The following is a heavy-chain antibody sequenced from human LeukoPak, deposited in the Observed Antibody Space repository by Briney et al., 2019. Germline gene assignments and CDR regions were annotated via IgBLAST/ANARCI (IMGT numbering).Heavy chain of an antibody. CDR2: ISYDGSNK. CDR1: GFTFSSYG. J-gene: IGHJ6*02. D-gene: IGHD6-19*01. Sequence: PGGSLRLSCAASGFTFSSYGMHWVRQAPGKGLEWVAVISYDGSNKYYADSVKGRFTISRDNSKNTLYLQMNSLRAEDTAVYYCAKDRGQQWLVTYYYYGMDVWGQGTTVTVSS. CDR3: AKDRGQQWLVTYYYYGMDV. V-gene: IGHV3-30*18.